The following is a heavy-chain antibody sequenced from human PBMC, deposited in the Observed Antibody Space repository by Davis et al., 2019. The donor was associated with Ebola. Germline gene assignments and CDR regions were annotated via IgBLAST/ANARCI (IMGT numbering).Heavy chain of an antibody. CDR2: IYYSGST. CDR1: GGSISSYY. V-gene: IGHV4-59*01. Sequence: SETLSLTCTVSGGSISSYYWSWIRQPPGKGLEWIGYIYYSGSTNYNPSFKSRVTISVDTSKNQFSLKLSSVTAADTAVYYCARGYYDILTGYRGRAQYDYWGQGTLVTVSS. CDR3: ARGYYDILTGYRGRAQYDY. J-gene: IGHJ4*02. D-gene: IGHD3-9*01.